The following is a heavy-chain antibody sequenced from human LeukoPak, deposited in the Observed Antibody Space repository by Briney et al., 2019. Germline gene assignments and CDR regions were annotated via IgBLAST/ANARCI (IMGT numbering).Heavy chain of an antibody. CDR1: GFSFSNYW. V-gene: IGHV3-7*01. CDR2: VKQDGSAK. Sequence: GGSLRLSCAASGFSFSNYWMSWVRQAPGKGLEWVANVKQDGSAKYYVDSVKGRFTISRDNAKNSLYLQMNSLTAEDTALYYCARGIVESPNWLDPWGQGTLVTVSS. J-gene: IGHJ5*02. CDR3: ARGIVESPNWLDP. D-gene: IGHD1-26*01.